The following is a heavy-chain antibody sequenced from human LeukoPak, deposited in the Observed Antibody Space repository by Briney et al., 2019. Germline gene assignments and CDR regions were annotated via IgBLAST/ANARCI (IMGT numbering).Heavy chain of an antibody. CDR3: AKLGVEWRGLFDY. J-gene: IGHJ4*02. D-gene: IGHD3-3*01. V-gene: IGHV3-23*01. CDR1: GFTFSSHA. CDR2: IYESGQTT. Sequence: GGSLRLSCVGSGFTFSSHAMSWVRQAPEKGLEWVSGIYESGQTTHYADSVKGRFSISRDNSKNTLYLQMDSLRGEDTAVYYCAKLGVEWRGLFDYWGQGTLVTVSS.